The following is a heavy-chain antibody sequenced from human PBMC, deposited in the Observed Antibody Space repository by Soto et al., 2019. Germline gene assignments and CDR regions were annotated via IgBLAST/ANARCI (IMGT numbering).Heavy chain of an antibody. J-gene: IGHJ4*02. CDR2: IKYSGST. D-gene: IGHD5-18*01. V-gene: IGHV4-30-4*01. Sequence: QVQLQESGPGLVKPSQTLSLTCSVSNGSISGGDHYWSWIRQSPGKGLEWIGHIKYSGSTYYNPSLRSRVTMSVDTSKNQFSVNLSSVTGADTAFYYCARGRGHGYGIDYWGQGVLVSVSS. CDR3: ARGRGHGYGIDY. CDR1: NGSISGGDHY.